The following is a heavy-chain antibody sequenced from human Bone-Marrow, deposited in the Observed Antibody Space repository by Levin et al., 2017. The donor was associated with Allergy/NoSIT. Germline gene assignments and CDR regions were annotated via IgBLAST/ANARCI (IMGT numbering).Heavy chain of an antibody. CDR2: IGGGGSNT. CDR3: AKDREVGYATSRHFDY. V-gene: IGHV3-23*01. D-gene: IGHD5-12*01. CDR1: GFTFSSYA. J-gene: IGHJ4*02. Sequence: PGGSLRLSCAASGFTFSSYALSWVLQAPGEGLEWVSGIGGGGSNTHHADSVKGRFTISRDNSKKTLYLQMNSLRADDTAVYYCAKDREVGYATSRHFDYWGQGTLVTVSS.